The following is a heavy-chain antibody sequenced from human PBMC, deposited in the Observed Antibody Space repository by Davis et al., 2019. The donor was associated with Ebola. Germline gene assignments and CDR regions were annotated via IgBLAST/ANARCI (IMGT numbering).Heavy chain of an antibody. CDR3: TKDVLPGGADY. CDR1: GFAFRESW. Sequence: PGGSLRLSCAASGFAFRESWMHWVRQAPGRGLVWVSHINSDASSTHYADFVKGRFTISRDTAKNSLFLQMNNLRTEDTAFYFCTKDVLPGGADYWGQGTLVTVSS. CDR2: INSDASST. D-gene: IGHD2-21*01. V-gene: IGHV3-74*01. J-gene: IGHJ4*02.